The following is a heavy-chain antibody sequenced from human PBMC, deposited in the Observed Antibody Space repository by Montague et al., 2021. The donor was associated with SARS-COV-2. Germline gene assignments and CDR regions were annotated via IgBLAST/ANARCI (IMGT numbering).Heavy chain of an antibody. D-gene: IGHD5-12*01. CDR2: ISGSGSKT. Sequence: SLRLSGAAPGFIFSDYYMTWIRQAPGKGLEWVSHISGSGSKTYYADSVKGRFTISRDTANNSVYLQMNFLGAEDTAVYYCARDQGGYGTFDIWGQGTMVTVSS. CDR1: GFIFSDYY. V-gene: IGHV3-11*01. J-gene: IGHJ3*02. CDR3: ARDQGGYGTFDI.